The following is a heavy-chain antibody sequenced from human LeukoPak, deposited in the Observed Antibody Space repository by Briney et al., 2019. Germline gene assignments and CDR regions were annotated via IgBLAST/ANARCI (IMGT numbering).Heavy chain of an antibody. V-gene: IGHV3-30*18. CDR3: AKVRWDNSGWYYLDS. Sequence: PGGSLRLSCAASGFTFSSYAMSWVRQAPGKGLEWMAVISYNGINEYYADSVKGRFTISRDSSKSTLLLQMNSLRAEDTAVYYCAKVRWDNSGWYYLDSWGQGTLVTVSS. D-gene: IGHD6-19*01. J-gene: IGHJ4*02. CDR2: ISYNGINE. CDR1: GFTFSSYA.